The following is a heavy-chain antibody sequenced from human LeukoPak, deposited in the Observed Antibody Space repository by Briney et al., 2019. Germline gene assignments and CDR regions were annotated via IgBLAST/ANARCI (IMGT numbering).Heavy chain of an antibody. CDR3: ARGPALLDRRYGMDV. V-gene: IGHV4-34*01. CDR2: INHSGST. D-gene: IGHD2-15*01. J-gene: IGHJ6*02. Sequence: SETLSLTCAVYGGSFSGYYWSWIRQPPGKGLEWIGEINHSGSTNYNPSLKSRVTISVDTSKNQFSLKLSSVTAADTAVYYCARGPALLDRRYGMDVWGQGTTVTVSS. CDR1: GGSFSGYY.